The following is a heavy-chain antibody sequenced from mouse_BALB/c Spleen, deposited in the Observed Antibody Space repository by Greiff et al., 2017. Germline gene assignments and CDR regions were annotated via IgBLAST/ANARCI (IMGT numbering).Heavy chain of an antibody. CDR1: GYTFTSYV. CDR2: INPYNDGT. Sequence: VQLQQSGPELVKPGASVKMSCKASGYTFTSYVMHWVKQKPGQGLEWIGYINPYNDGTKYNEKFKGKATLTSDKSSSTAYMELTSLTSEDSAVYYCARGGPDSTGAMDYWGQGTSVTVSS. J-gene: IGHJ4*01. CDR3: ARGGPDSTGAMDY. V-gene: IGHV1-14*01. D-gene: IGHD3-2*01.